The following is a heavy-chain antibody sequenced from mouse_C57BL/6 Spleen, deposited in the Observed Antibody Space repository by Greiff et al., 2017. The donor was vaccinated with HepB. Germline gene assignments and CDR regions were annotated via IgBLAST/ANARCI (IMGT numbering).Heavy chain of an antibody. D-gene: IGHD1-1*01. Sequence: QVQLKQSGAELARPGASVKLSCKASGYTFTSYGISWVKQRTGQGLEWIGEIYPRSGNTYYNEKFKGKATLTADKSSSTAYMELRSLTSEDSAVYFCARRATTVVARYYAMDYWGQGTSVTVSS. V-gene: IGHV1-81*01. CDR2: IYPRSGNT. J-gene: IGHJ4*01. CDR1: GYTFTSYG. CDR3: ARRATTVVARYYAMDY.